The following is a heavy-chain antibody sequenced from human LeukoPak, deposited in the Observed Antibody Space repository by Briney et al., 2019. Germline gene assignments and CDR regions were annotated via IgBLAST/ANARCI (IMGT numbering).Heavy chain of an antibody. D-gene: IGHD1-26*01. J-gene: IGHJ4*02. CDR1: GFTFSSNA. CDR2: ITYDGSNK. CDR3: ARGLLGAPTTYFDY. V-gene: IGHV3-30-3*01. Sequence: QPGGSLRLSCAVSGFTFSSNAMHWVRQAPGKGLEWVAVITYDGSNKYYADSVKGRFTISRDNSKNTLYLQMDSLRAEDTAVYYCARGLLGAPTTYFDYWGQGTLVTVSS.